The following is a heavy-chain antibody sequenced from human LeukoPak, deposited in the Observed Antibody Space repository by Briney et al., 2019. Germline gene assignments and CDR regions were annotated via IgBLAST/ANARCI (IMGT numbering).Heavy chain of an antibody. V-gene: IGHV3-23*01. CDR3: ARGYGALSG. D-gene: IGHD4-17*01. J-gene: IGHJ4*02. Sequence: GGSLRLSCAAFGFTFSDYAMNWVRQAPGRGLEWVSAISGRGDYTYYADSVKGQFTISRDNSNNTMYLQINSLRAEDTAVYFCARGYGALSGWGQGTLVTVSS. CDR2: ISGRGDYT. CDR1: GFTFSDYA.